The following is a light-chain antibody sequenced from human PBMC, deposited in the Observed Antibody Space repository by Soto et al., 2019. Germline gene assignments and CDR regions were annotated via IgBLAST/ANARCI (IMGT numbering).Light chain of an antibody. V-gene: IGLV2-14*01. CDR1: SSDVGGYNY. CDR2: AVT. J-gene: IGLJ1*01. Sequence: LTQPASVSGSPGQSITISCTGTSSDVGGYNYVSWYQQHPGKAPKLMIYAVTDRPSGVSSRFSGSKSGNTASLTISGLQAEDEADYYCSSYTSSSTLFGTGTKGTVL. CDR3: SSYTSSSTL.